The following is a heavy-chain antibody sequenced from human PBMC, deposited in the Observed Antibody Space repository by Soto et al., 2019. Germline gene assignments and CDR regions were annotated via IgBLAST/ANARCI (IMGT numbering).Heavy chain of an antibody. J-gene: IGHJ4*02. CDR3: AKGQCDPDCYVFDS. Sequence: ASVKVSCKAPADTFTSYYMHWVRQAPGQGLEWMGVINPNGGSTRFAQTFQGRVTMTRDTSTSTVYMELRSLRSEDTAVYYCAKGQCDPDCYVFDSWGQGTLVTVSS. CDR2: INPNGGST. CDR1: ADTFTSYY. D-gene: IGHD2-21*02. V-gene: IGHV1-46*01.